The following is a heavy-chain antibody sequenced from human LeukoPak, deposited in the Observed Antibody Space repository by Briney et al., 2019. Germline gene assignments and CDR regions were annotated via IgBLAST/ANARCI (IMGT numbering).Heavy chain of an antibody. CDR3: ARKLRLGGNWFDP. J-gene: IGHJ5*02. CDR2: IIPIFGTT. Sequence: GASVKVSCKTSGGTFTSYAITWVRQAPEQGLGWMGKIIPIFGTTNYAQKFQGRVTFTPDESTSTAYMELSSLRSEDTALYYCARKLRLGGNWFDPWGQGTLVTVSS. CDR1: GGTFTSYA. D-gene: IGHD1-26*01. V-gene: IGHV1-69*13.